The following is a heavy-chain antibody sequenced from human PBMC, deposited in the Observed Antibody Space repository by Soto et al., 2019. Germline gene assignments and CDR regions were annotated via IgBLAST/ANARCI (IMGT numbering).Heavy chain of an antibody. CDR2: IYYSGST. V-gene: IGHV4-39*01. CDR1: GGSISSSSYY. CDR3: ARHAVAVVPAAMGDWFEF. D-gene: IGHD2-2*01. J-gene: IGHJ5*01. Sequence: KPSETLSLTCTVSGGSISSSSYYWGWIRQPPGKGLEWIGSIYYSGSTYYNPSLKSRVTISVDTSKNQFSLKLSSVTAADTAVYYCARHAVAVVPAAMGDWFEFWGQGIRVTVSS.